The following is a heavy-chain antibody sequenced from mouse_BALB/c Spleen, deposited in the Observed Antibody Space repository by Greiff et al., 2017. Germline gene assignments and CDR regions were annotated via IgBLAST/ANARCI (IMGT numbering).Heavy chain of an antibody. CDR2: ISSGGSYT. V-gene: IGHV5-9-4*01. D-gene: IGHD2-14*01. Sequence: EVKVVESGGGLVKPGGSLKLSCAASGFTFSSYAMSWVRQSPEKRLEWVAEISSGGSYTYYPDTVTGRFTISRDDAKNTLYLEMSSLRSEDTAMYYCARSYYRYDGYYFDYWGQGTTLTVSS. CDR1: GFTFSSYA. J-gene: IGHJ2*01. CDR3: ARSYYRYDGYYFDY.